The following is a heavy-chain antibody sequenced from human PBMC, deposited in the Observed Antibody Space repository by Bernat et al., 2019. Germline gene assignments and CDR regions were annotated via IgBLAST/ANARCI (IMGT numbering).Heavy chain of an antibody. Sequence: EVQLVESGGGLVQPGGSLRLSCAASGFTFSSYWMSWVRQAPGKGLEWVANIKQDGSEKYYVDSVKGGFTIARDNAKKSLYLQMNSLRAEDTAVYYCARVVISDSYYYYGMDVWGQGTTVTVSS. CDR3: ARVVISDSYYYYGMDV. CDR2: IKQDGSEK. V-gene: IGHV3-7*03. CDR1: GFTFSSYW. D-gene: IGHD3-22*01. J-gene: IGHJ6*02.